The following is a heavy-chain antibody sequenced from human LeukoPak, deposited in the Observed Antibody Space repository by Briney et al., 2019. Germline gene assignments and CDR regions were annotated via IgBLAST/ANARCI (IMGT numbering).Heavy chain of an antibody. D-gene: IGHD3-10*01. CDR3: ASGYYGPYHFDY. Sequence: QPGGSLRLSSAASGFTFSSYSMNWVRQAPGKGLEWVSVIYSGGSTYYADSVKGRFTISRDNSKNTLYLQMNSLRAEDTAVYYCASGYYGPYHFDYWGQGTLVTVSS. V-gene: IGHV3-53*01. CDR2: IYSGGST. J-gene: IGHJ4*02. CDR1: GFTFSSYS.